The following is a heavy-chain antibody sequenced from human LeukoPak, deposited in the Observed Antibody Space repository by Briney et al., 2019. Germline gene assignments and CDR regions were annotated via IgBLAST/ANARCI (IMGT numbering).Heavy chain of an antibody. D-gene: IGHD3-22*01. CDR1: GFTFSSYG. CDR2: ISASSTST. V-gene: IGHV3-23*01. CDR3: AKSSIFYDSSGYYVGEKYYFGY. Sequence: GGSLRLSCAASGFTFSSYGMSWVRQAPRKGLQWVSAISASSTSTYYADSVKGRFTISRDNSKNTLYLQMNSLRAEDTAVYYCAKSSIFYDSSGYYVGEKYYFGYWGQGTLVTVSS. J-gene: IGHJ4*02.